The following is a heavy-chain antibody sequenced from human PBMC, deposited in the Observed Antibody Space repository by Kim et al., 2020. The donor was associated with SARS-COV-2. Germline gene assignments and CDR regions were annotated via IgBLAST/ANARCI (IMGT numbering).Heavy chain of an antibody. CDR2: IYYSGST. D-gene: IGHD3-3*01. J-gene: IGHJ4*02. Sequence: SETLSLTCTVSGGSISSYYWSWIRQPPGKGLEWIGYIYYSGSTNYNPSLKSRVTISVDTSKNQFSLKLSSVTAADTAVYYCARVDLTDYDFWSGYYPSYYFDYWGQGTLVTVSS. CDR3: ARVDLTDYDFWSGYYPSYYFDY. CDR1: GGSISSYY. V-gene: IGHV4-59*01.